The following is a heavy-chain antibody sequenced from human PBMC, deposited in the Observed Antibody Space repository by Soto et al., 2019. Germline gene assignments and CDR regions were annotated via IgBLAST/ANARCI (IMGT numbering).Heavy chain of an antibody. CDR1: GFTFRSYE. CDR3: ARYYDSSGYYYYFDY. J-gene: IGHJ4*02. Sequence: PVGSLRLSGAASGFTFRSYEMNWVRQAPGKGLEWVSYISSSGSTIYYADSVKGRFTISRDNAKNSLYLQMNSLRAEDTAVYYCARYYDSSGYYYYFDYWGQGTLVTVSS. D-gene: IGHD3-22*01. CDR2: ISSSGSTI. V-gene: IGHV3-48*03.